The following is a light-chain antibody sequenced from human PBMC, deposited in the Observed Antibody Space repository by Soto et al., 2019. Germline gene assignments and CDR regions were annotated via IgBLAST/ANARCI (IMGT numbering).Light chain of an antibody. J-gene: IGLJ2*01. CDR1: SSDVGGYNY. CDR2: DVS. CDR3: SSYTSSSTLVV. Sequence: QSALTQPASVSGSPGQSITISCTGTSSDVGGYNYVSWYQHHPGKAPKLMIYDVSSRPSGVSNRFSGSKSGNTASLTISGRQAEEDADYSSSSYTSSSTLVVFGGGTKLTVL. V-gene: IGLV2-14*03.